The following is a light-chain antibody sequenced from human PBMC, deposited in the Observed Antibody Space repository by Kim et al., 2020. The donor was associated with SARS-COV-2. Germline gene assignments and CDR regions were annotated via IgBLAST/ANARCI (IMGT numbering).Light chain of an antibody. CDR1: QSVSSSY. CDR2: GAS. J-gene: IGKJ3*01. CDR3: QQYGSSPPFT. Sequence: PEGRATLSCRASQSVSSSYLAWYPQRPGQAPRLLIYGASSRATGIPDRFSGSVSGTDFTLTISRLEPEDFAVYYCQQYGSSPPFTFGPGTKVDIK. V-gene: IGKV3-20*01.